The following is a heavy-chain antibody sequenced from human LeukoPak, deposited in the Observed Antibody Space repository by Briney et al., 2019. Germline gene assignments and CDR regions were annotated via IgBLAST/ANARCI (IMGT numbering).Heavy chain of an antibody. CDR1: GFTFSNYA. D-gene: IGHD1-26*01. Sequence: GGSLRLSCAASGFTFSNYAMSWVRQAPGKGLDWVSAISGSGGSTYYADSVKGRFTISRDNSKNTLYLQMNSLRAEDTAVYYCATPWRMVGAPGGPVFAFDIWGQGTMVIVSS. CDR2: ISGSGGST. J-gene: IGHJ3*02. CDR3: ATPWRMVGAPGGPVFAFDI. V-gene: IGHV3-23*01.